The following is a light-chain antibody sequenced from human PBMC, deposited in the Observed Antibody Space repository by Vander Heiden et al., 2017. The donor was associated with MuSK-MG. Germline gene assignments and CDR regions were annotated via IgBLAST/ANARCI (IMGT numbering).Light chain of an antibody. CDR1: SSNIGSNT. Sequence: SVLTQPPSASGTPGQRVTISCSRSSSNIGSNTVNWYQQLPGTAPKLLIYSNNQRPSGVPDRFSGSKSGTSASLAISGLQSEDEADYYCAAWDDSLNGLVFGGGTKLTVL. CDR3: AAWDDSLNGLV. CDR2: SNN. V-gene: IGLV1-44*01. J-gene: IGLJ2*01.